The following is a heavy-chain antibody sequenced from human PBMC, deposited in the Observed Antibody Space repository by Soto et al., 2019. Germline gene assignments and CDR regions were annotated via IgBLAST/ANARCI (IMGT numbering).Heavy chain of an antibody. CDR1: EFTFSTYP. CDR3: ARGASDFWGGYPEIHFFDH. CDR2: ISYDETTE. J-gene: IGHJ4*02. V-gene: IGHV3-30-3*01. D-gene: IGHD3-3*01. Sequence: GGSLRLSCAASEFTFSTYPMHWVRQAPGEGLEWVAVISYDETTEYYADSVKGRFTISRDNSKNTLYLQMNTLRADDTAVYYCARGASDFWGGYPEIHFFDHWGQGTLVTVSS.